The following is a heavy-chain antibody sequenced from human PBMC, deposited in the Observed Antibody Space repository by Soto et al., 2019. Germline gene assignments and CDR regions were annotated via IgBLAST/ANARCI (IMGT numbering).Heavy chain of an antibody. CDR3: ARDSSGNGYYHGMDV. D-gene: IGHD3-22*01. Sequence: SETLSLTCAVYGGSFSGYYWSWIRQPPGKGLEWIGEINHSGSTNYNPSLKSRVTISVDTSKNQFSLKLSSVTAAYTAVYYCARDSSGNGYYHGMDVWGQGTTVTSP. V-gene: IGHV4-34*01. CDR1: GGSFSGYY. J-gene: IGHJ6*02. CDR2: INHSGST.